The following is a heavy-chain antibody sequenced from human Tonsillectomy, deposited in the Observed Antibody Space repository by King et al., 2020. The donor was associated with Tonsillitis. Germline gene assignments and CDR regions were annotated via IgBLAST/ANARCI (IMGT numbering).Heavy chain of an antibody. J-gene: IGHJ4*02. CDR3: ARGGRDSGSPGRVDY. Sequence: QLQESGPGLVKPSETLSLTCTVSGGSISSYYWNWIRQPPGKELEWIGYIYYSGSTNSNPSLKSRVTISVDTSQNQFSLKLTSVTAADTAVYYCARGGRDSGSPGRVDYWGQGTLVTVSS. CDR1: GGSISSYY. CDR2: IYYSGST. V-gene: IGHV4-59*01. D-gene: IGHD1-26*01.